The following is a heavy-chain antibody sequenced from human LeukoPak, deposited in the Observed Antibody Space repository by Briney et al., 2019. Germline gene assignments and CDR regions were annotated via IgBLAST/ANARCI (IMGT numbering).Heavy chain of an antibody. Sequence: PGGSLRLSCVASGVSFDTYAMSWVRQPPGKGLEWVSGISDTGRKRHYTDSVNGRFTISRDNSKNTLHLQMNSLSAEDTALYFWTKDHDAGDYYYYFDSRGQGTMVTVSS. J-gene: IGHJ4*02. D-gene: IGHD2-21*02. CDR3: TKDHDAGDYYYYFDS. CDR2: ISDTGRKR. CDR1: GVSFDTYA. V-gene: IGHV3-23*01.